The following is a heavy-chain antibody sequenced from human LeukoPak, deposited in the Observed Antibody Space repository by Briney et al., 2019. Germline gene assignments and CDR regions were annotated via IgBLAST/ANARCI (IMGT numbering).Heavy chain of an antibody. V-gene: IGHV4-34*01. CDR3: ARGGHIAGGTGY. D-gene: IGHD6-13*01. J-gene: IGHJ4*02. CDR1: GGSFSGYY. CDR2: INHSGST. Sequence: PSETLSLTCAVYGGSFSGYYWSWIRQPPGKGLEWIGEINHSGSTNYNPSLKSRVTISVDTSKNQFSLKLSSVTAADTAVYYCARGGHIAGGTGYWGQGTLVAVSS.